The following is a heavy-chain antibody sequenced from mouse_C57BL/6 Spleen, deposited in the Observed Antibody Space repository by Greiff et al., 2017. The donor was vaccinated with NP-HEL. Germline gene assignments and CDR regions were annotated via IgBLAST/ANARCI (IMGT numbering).Heavy chain of an antibody. CDR3: ARLRESDYSFDY. CDR1: GFNIKDYY. D-gene: IGHD2-4*01. Sequence: EVKVVESGAELVKPGASVKLSCTASGFNIKDYYMHWVKQRTEQGLEWIGRIDPEDGETKYAPKFQGKATITADTSSNTAYLQLSSLTSEDTAVYYCARLRESDYSFDYWGQGTTLTVSS. CDR2: IDPEDGET. J-gene: IGHJ2*01. V-gene: IGHV14-2*01.